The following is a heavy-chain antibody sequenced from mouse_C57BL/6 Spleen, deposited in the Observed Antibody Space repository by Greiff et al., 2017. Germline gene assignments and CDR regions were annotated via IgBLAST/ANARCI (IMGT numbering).Heavy chain of an antibody. J-gene: IGHJ4*01. D-gene: IGHD2-4*01. V-gene: IGHV1-74*01. CDR3: AIYYDYDGGYYYAMDY. CDR2: IHPSDSDT. Sequence: QVQLQQPGAELVKPGASVKVSCKASGYTFTSYWMHWVKQRPGQGLEWIGRIHPSDSDTNYNQKFKGKATLTVDKSSSTAYMQLSSLTSEDSAVYYCAIYYDYDGGYYYAMDYWGQGTSVTVSS. CDR1: GYTFTSYW.